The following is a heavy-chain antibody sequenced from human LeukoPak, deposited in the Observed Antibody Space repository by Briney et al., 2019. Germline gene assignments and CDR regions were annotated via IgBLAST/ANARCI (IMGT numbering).Heavy chain of an antibody. J-gene: IGHJ4*02. Sequence: GGSLRLSCSASGFTFSSYAMHWVRQAPGKGLEYVSAISSDGGSTYYADSVKGRFTISRDNSKNTLYLQMSSLRAEDTAVYYCVKDRFPLGYQLLGFFDYWGQGTLVTVSS. CDR2: ISSDGGST. D-gene: IGHD2-2*01. CDR3: VKDRFPLGYQLLGFFDY. CDR1: GFTFSSYA. V-gene: IGHV3-64D*06.